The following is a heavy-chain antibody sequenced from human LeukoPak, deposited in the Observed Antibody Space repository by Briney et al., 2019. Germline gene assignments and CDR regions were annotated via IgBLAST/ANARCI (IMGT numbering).Heavy chain of an antibody. Sequence: PGGSLRLSCAASGFTSSSYSMNWVRQAPGKGLEWVSSISSSSSYIYYADSVKGRFTISRDNAKNSLYLQMNSLRAEDTAVYYCARDPAIAAARDAFDIWGQGTMVTVSS. V-gene: IGHV3-21*01. CDR1: GFTSSSYS. CDR2: ISSSSSYI. D-gene: IGHD6-13*01. J-gene: IGHJ3*02. CDR3: ARDPAIAAARDAFDI.